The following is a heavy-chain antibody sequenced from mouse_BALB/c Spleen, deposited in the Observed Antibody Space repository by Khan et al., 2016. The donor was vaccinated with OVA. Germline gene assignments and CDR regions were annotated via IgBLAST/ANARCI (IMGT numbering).Heavy chain of an antibody. J-gene: IGHJ2*01. CDR1: GFTFSNYW. CDR2: IRLKSDDYVT. V-gene: IGHV6-6*02. CDR3: WILL. Sequence: VQLKESGGGLVQPGGSMKLSCAASGFTFSNYWMNWVRQSPEKGLEWVAEIRLKSDDYVTHYAESVKGRFTISRDDTKSSVYLQMNNVRAEDTRMYYCWILLWGQGTTLTVSS.